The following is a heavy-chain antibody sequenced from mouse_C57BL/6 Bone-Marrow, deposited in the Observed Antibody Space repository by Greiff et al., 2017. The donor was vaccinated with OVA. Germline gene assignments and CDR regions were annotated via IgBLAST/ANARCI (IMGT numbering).Heavy chain of an antibody. J-gene: IGHJ1*03. V-gene: IGHV6-6*01. CDR2: IRNKANNHAT. CDR1: GFTFSDAW. Sequence: EVQLVESGGGLVQPGGSMKLSCAASGFTFSDAWMDWVRQSPEKGLEWVAEIRNKANNHATYYAESVKGRFTISRDDSKSSVYLQMNSLRAEDTGIYYCTGGDYDSYWYFDVWGTGTTVTVSS. CDR3: TGGDYDSYWYFDV. D-gene: IGHD2-4*01.